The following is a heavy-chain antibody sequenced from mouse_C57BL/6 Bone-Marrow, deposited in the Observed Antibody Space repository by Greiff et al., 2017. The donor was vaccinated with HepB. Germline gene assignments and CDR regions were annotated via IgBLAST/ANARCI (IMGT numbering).Heavy chain of an antibody. Sequence: VQLQQSGTELARPGASVKMSCKASGYTFTSYTMHWVKQRPGQGLEWIGYINPSSGYTKYNQKFKDKATLTADKSSSTAYMLLSSLTSEDSAVYYCARTDYCDYWGQGTTLTVSS. CDR3: ARTDYCDY. CDR2: INPSSGYT. CDR1: GYTFTSYT. J-gene: IGHJ2*01. V-gene: IGHV1-4*01.